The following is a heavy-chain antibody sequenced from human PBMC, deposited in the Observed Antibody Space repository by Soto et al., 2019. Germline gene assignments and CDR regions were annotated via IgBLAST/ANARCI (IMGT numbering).Heavy chain of an antibody. Sequence: EVQLLESGGGLVQPGGSLRLSCAASGFAFSRYAMTWVRQAPGKGLEWVSAITGGGYATYYADSVKGRLTISRADPKYALHLLMNSLRAEDTAVYYCAKERGGSYGYGLDVWVQGATVTVS. V-gene: IGHV3-23*01. D-gene: IGHD1-26*01. CDR1: GFAFSRYA. J-gene: IGHJ6*02. CDR2: ITGGGYAT. CDR3: AKERGGSYGYGLDV.